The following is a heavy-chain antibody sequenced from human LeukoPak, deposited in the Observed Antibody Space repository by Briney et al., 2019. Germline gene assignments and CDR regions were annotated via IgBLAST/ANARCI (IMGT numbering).Heavy chain of an antibody. Sequence: PSETLSLTCTVSGGSISSYYWSWIRQPAGKGLEWIGRIYTSGSTNYNPSLKSRVTMSVDTSKNQFSLKLSSVTAADTAVYYCARVHCSSTSCYTHHWFDPWGQGTLVTVSS. V-gene: IGHV4-4*07. J-gene: IGHJ5*02. CDR3: ARVHCSSTSCYTHHWFDP. D-gene: IGHD2-2*02. CDR2: IYTSGST. CDR1: GGSISSYY.